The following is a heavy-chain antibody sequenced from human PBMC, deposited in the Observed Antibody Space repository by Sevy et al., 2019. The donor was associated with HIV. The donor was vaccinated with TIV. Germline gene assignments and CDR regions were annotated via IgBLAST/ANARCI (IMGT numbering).Heavy chain of an antibody. CDR3: ARDRGEILRSAFKS. D-gene: IGHD3-10*01. V-gene: IGHV3-30*04. CDR1: GFTFSEFG. Sequence: GGSLRLSCAASGFTFSEFGMHWVRQAPGKGLEWVAVISHDGRNNKYNADSVKGRFTISSDNSKNTLYLKMNSLRADDTAIYYCARDRGEILRSAFKSWGQGTLVTVSS. CDR2: ISHDGRNNK. J-gene: IGHJ5*02.